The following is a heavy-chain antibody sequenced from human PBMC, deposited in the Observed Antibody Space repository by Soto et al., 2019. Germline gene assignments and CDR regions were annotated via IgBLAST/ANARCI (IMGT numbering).Heavy chain of an antibody. Sequence: QVQLVESGGGVVQPGRSLRLSCAASGFTFSSYAMHWVRQAPGKGLEWVAVISYDGSNKYYADSVKGRFTISRDNSKNTLYLQMNSLRAEDTAVYYCARDRVSPYVWGSYRYSGYFDYWGQGTLVTVSS. D-gene: IGHD3-16*02. CDR2: ISYDGSNK. J-gene: IGHJ4*02. CDR1: GFTFSSYA. V-gene: IGHV3-30-3*01. CDR3: ARDRVSPYVWGSYRYSGYFDY.